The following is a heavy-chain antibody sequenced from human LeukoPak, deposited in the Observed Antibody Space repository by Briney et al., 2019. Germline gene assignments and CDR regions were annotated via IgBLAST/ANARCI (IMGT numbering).Heavy chain of an antibody. D-gene: IGHD5-12*01. Sequence: ASVKVSCKVSGYTLTELSMHWVRQAPGKGVEWMGGFDPEDGETIYAQKLQGRVPMTEDTSTDTAYMELSSLRSEDTAVYYCATLATSGYYYYYVDVWGKGTTVTVSS. CDR3: ATLATSGYYYYYVDV. CDR2: FDPEDGET. J-gene: IGHJ6*03. V-gene: IGHV1-24*01. CDR1: GYTLTELS.